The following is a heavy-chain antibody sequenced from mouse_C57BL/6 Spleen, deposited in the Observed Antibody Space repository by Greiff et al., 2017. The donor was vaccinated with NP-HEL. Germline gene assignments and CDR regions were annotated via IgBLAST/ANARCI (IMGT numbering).Heavy chain of an antibody. J-gene: IGHJ4*01. Sequence: DVQLQESGPGLAKPSQTLSLTCSVTGYSITSDYWNWIRKFPGNKLEYMGYISYSGSTYYNPSLKSRISITRYTSKNQYYLQLNSVTTEDTATYYYARSRYDYDYAMDYWGQGTSVTVSS. CDR2: ISYSGST. CDR1: GYSITSDY. D-gene: IGHD2-4*01. V-gene: IGHV3-8*01. CDR3: ARSRYDYDYAMDY.